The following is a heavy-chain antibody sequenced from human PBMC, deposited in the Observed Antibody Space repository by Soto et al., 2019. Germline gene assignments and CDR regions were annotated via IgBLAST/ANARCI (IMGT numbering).Heavy chain of an antibody. CDR3: AREAFVPGPHNEDVFDP. CDR1: GDSMSRYY. Sequence: QVQLQESGPGLVKPSETLSLTCTVSGDSMSRYYWTWIRQLPGKGLEYIGYIYYTGSTSYNPSLKSRVTISLDTSKNQFSLNLRSVTAADTAVDDCAREAFVPGPHNEDVFDPWGQGILVTVSS. CDR2: IYYTGST. V-gene: IGHV4-59*01. J-gene: IGHJ5*02. D-gene: IGHD6-6*01.